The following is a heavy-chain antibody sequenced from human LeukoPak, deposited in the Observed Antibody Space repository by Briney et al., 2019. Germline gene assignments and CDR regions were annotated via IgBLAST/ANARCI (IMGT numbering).Heavy chain of an antibody. D-gene: IGHD1-14*01. CDR2: IYSGGST. J-gene: IGHJ1*01. CDR3: TGDVYQH. V-gene: IGHV3-53*01. CDR1: GLTVKSKY. Sequence: GYLRLSCSASGLTVKSKYMSWVRQAPGKGLEWVSIIYSGGSTNYADSVKGRFTISRDNFKNTVYLQMNSLRAEDTAVYYCTGDVYQHWGQGTLFTASS.